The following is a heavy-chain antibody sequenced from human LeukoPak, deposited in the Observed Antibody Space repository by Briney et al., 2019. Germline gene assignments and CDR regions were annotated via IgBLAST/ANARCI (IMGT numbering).Heavy chain of an antibody. J-gene: IGHJ4*02. CDR1: GYTFTSYY. CDR3: AREGPGSGCFFDY. CDR2: INPSGGNT. V-gene: IGHV1-46*01. Sequence: ASVRVSFKASGYTFTSYYMHWLRQAPGQGLEWMGIINPSGGNTNYAQKFQGRVTMTRDTSTSTVFMEVNSLRSEDTAMYYCAREGPGSGCFFDYWGQGTLVTVSS. D-gene: IGHD6-19*01.